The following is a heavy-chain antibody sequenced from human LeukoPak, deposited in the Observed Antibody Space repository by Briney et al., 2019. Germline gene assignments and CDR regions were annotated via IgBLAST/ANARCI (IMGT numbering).Heavy chain of an antibody. J-gene: IGHJ4*02. V-gene: IGHV1-18*01. Sequence: GSVKVSCKASGYTFTSYGISWVRQAPGQGLKWMGWISAYNGNTNYAQKLQGRVTMTTDTSTSTAYMELRSLRSDDTAVYYCARVGLGDSYGHGDYWGQGTLVTVSS. CDR3: ARVGLGDSYGHGDY. CDR2: ISAYNGNT. CDR1: GYTFTSYG. D-gene: IGHD5-18*01.